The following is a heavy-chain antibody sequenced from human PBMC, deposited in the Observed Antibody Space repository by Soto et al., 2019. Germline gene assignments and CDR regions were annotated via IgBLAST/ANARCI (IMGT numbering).Heavy chain of an antibody. D-gene: IGHD7-27*01. CDR3: AIALGSRGNCFAP. V-gene: IGHV3-7*01. Sequence: EVQLVEAGGGVFQPWGSLILSFEASGFTFSSYWMSWVRQAPGKGLEWVANIKQDGSENYYVDSVKGLFNISRDNAKNSLYMHMHSMRAEDTAVYYCAIALGSRGNCFAPWGKVTLVTV. J-gene: IGHJ5*02. CDR1: GFTFSSYW. CDR2: IKQDGSEN.